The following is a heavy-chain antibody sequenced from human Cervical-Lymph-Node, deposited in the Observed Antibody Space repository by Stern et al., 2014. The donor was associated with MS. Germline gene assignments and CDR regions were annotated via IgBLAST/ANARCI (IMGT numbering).Heavy chain of an antibody. J-gene: IGHJ4*02. CDR2: IDWNDEK. CDR1: GISHTTSGMR. V-gene: IGHV2-70*04. CDR3: ARIQWSIIDY. Sequence: HGTLKESGPSLVKPTQTLTLTCTFSGISHTTSGMRLNWIRQPPGKCLEWLARIDWNDEKFYNTSLKTRLTISRDTSHSQVFLTMSNMDPVDTATYYCARIQWSIIDYWGQGILVTVSS. D-gene: IGHD2-15*01.